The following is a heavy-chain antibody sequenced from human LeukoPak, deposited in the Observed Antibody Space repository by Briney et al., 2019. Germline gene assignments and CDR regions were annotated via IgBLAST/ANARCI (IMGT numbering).Heavy chain of an antibody. V-gene: IGHV1-46*01. CDR2: INPSGGST. D-gene: IGHD3-3*01. Sequence: ASVKVSCKASGYTFTSYYMHWVRQAPGQGLEWMGIINPSGGSTSYAQKFQGRVTMTRDTSTSTVYMELSSLRSEDTAVYYCARGQSYDFWSGVRALFDPWGQGTLVTVSS. CDR3: ARGQSYDFWSGVRALFDP. J-gene: IGHJ5*02. CDR1: GYTFTSYY.